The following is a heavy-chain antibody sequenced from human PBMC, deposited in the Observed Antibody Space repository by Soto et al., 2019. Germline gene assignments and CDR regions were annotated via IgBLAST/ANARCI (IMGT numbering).Heavy chain of an antibody. Sequence: SLTCAVSGGSISSGGYSWSWIRQPPGKGLEWIGYIFHIGSTYYNPSLKSRVTISINKSDNHFSLKLSSVTAADTAIYYCARRRGGDFDYWGQGILVTVSS. D-gene: IGHD6-25*01. V-gene: IGHV4-30-2*01. CDR2: IFHIGST. CDR1: GGSISSGGYS. CDR3: ARRRGGDFDY. J-gene: IGHJ4*02.